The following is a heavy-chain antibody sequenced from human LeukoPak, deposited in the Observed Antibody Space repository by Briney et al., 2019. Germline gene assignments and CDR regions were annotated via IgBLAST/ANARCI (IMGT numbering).Heavy chain of an antibody. CDR3: ARESSTSLTVDY. D-gene: IGHD2-2*01. CDR2: ISSSGSTI. J-gene: IGHJ4*02. V-gene: IGHV3-11*04. CDR1: GFTFSDYY. Sequence: KSGGSLRLSCAASGFTFSDYYMSWIRQAPGKGLEWVSYISSSGSTIYYADSVKGRFTISRDNAKNSPYLQMNSLRAGDTAVYYCARESSTSLTVDYWGQGTLVTVSS.